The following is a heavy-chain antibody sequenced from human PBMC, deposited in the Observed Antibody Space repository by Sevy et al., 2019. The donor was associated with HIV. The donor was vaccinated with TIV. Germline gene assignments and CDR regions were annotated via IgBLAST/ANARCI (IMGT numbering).Heavy chain of an antibody. D-gene: IGHD1-1*01. V-gene: IGHV4-39*01. Sequence: SETLSLTCTVSGGSISSSSYYWGWIRQAPGKGLEWIGSIYYSGSTYYNPSLKSRVTISVDTSKNQFSLKLSSVTAADTAVYYCARRDPTPTRYYYYYYGMDVWGQGTTVTVSS. CDR2: IYYSGST. CDR1: GGSISSSSYY. CDR3: ARRDPTPTRYYYYYYGMDV. J-gene: IGHJ6*02.